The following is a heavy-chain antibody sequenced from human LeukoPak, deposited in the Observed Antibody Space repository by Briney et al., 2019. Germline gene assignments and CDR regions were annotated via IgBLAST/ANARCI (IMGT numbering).Heavy chain of an antibody. D-gene: IGHD2-15*01. Sequence: MHWVXXXPXKGLEWVAGVSYDGSKISYADSVKGRFTMSRHISKTTLYLQMNSLKPEDSALYYCARDRVRIWSYVGTFDSWGQGTLVTVSS. J-gene: IGHJ4*02. CDR2: VSYDGSKI. CDR3: ARDRVRIWSYVGTFDS. V-gene: IGHV3-30-3*01.